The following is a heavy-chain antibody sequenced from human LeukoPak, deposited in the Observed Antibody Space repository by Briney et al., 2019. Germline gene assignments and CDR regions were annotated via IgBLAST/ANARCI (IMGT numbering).Heavy chain of an antibody. Sequence: GGSLRLSCTASGFTFGDYAMSWVRQAPGKGLEWVGFIRSKAYGGTTEYAASVKGRFTISRDDSKSIAYLQMNSLKTEDTAVYYCTRAVVGAPSDYWGQGTLVTASS. CDR2: IRSKAYGGTT. D-gene: IGHD1-26*01. V-gene: IGHV3-49*04. J-gene: IGHJ4*02. CDR3: TRAVVGAPSDY. CDR1: GFTFGDYA.